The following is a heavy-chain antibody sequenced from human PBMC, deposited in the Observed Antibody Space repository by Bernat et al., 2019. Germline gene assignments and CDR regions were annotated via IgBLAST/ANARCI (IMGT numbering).Heavy chain of an antibody. V-gene: IGHV3-7*03. CDR1: GFTFSTYW. Sequence: EVQLVESGGDLVQPGGSLRLACAASGFTFSTYWMSWVRQAPGKGLEWVANIKQDGSEKYYVDSVKGRFSISRDNAKNSLYLQMNSLRAEDPAVYYCASRAPYTSSWSAFDIWGQGTMVTVSS. CDR2: IKQDGSEK. J-gene: IGHJ3*02. CDR3: ASRAPYTSSWSAFDI. D-gene: IGHD6-13*01.